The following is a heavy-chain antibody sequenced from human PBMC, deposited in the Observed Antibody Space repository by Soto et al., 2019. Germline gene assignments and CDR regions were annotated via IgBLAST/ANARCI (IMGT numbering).Heavy chain of an antibody. Sequence: SETLSLTCTVSGGSISSGGYYWSWIRQHPGKGLEWFGYIYYSGSTYYNPSLKSRVTVSVDTSKNQFSLKLSSVTAADTAVYYCARDRVTTLGGMDVWGQGTTVTVSS. V-gene: IGHV4-31*03. D-gene: IGHD4-4*01. J-gene: IGHJ6*02. CDR3: ARDRVTTLGGMDV. CDR1: GGSISSGGYY. CDR2: IYYSGST.